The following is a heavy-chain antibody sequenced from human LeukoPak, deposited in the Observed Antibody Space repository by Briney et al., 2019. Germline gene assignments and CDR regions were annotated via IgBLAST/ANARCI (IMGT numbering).Heavy chain of an antibody. CDR3: TRDLKAGNRGY. CDR1: GFTFGDYA. D-gene: IGHD6-19*01. CDR2: IRSTTYGGTT. Sequence: GGSLRLSCTASGFTFGDYAVSWFRQAPGKGLEWVGIIRSTTYGGTTEYAASVKGRFTISRDDSKSIAYLQMNSLKTEDTAVYYCTRDLKAGNRGYWGQGTLVTVSS. V-gene: IGHV3-49*03. J-gene: IGHJ4*02.